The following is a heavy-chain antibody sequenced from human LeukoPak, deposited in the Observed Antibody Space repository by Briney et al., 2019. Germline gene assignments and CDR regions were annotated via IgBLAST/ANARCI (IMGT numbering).Heavy chain of an antibody. CDR3: AKAPLYDFWSGCYFDY. CDR1: GFSFSSYA. J-gene: IGHJ4*02. Sequence: PGRSLRLSCAASGFSFSSYALTWVRQGPRKGLEWVSTISGSGGSTYYADSVKGRFTISRDNSKNTLYLQMNSLRAEDTAVYHCAKAPLYDFWSGCYFDYWGQGILVTVSS. V-gene: IGHV3-23*01. CDR2: ISGSGGST. D-gene: IGHD3-3*01.